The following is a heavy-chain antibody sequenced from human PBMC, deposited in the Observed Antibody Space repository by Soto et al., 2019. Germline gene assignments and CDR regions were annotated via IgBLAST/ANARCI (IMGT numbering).Heavy chain of an antibody. CDR1: GGSFSGYY. CDR3: ARGKRYCSSTSCYSHYYYYMDV. J-gene: IGHJ6*03. D-gene: IGHD2-2*02. V-gene: IGHV4-34*01. CDR2: INHSGST. Sequence: SETLSLTCAVYGGSFSGYYWSWIRQPPGKGLEWIGEINHSGSTNYNPSLKSRVTISVDTSKNQFSLKLSSVTAADTAVYYCARGKRYCSSTSCYSHYYYYMDVWGKGTTVTVSS.